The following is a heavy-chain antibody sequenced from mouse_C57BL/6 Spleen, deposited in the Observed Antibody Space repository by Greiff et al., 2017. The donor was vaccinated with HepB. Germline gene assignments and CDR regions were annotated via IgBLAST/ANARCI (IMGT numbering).Heavy chain of an antibody. D-gene: IGHD5-1*01. J-gene: IGHJ1*03. V-gene: IGHV1-81*01. Sequence: QVQLKQSGAELARPGASVKLSCKASGYTFTSYGISWVKQRTGQGLEWIGEIYPRSGNTYYNEKFKGKATLTADKSSSTAYMELRSLTSEDSAVYFCARDLSTYWYFDVWGTGTTVTVSS. CDR3: ARDLSTYWYFDV. CDR2: IYPRSGNT. CDR1: GYTFTSYG.